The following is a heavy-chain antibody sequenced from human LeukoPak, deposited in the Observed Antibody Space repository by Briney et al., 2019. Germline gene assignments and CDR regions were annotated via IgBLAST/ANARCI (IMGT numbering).Heavy chain of an antibody. CDR1: GGSIRGYY. CDR3: ARGGLEYQLLSYFDY. Sequence: EPLSLTCPVSGGSIRGYYWSWIRQPPGKGLEWIGYIYYSGSNNFNTPLKSGVTISVDTSKNQFSLKLSSVTAADTAVYHCARGGLEYQLLSYFDYWGQGTLVTVSS. V-gene: IGHV4-59*01. D-gene: IGHD2-2*01. J-gene: IGHJ4*02. CDR2: IYYSGSN.